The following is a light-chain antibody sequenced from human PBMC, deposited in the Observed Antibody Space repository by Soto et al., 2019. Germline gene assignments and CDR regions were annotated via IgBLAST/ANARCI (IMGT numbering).Light chain of an antibody. CDR1: QSVSRN. CDR2: DAS. Sequence: EIVLTQSPATLCLSPGERATLSCGASQSVSRNLAWYQQKPGQAPRLLIYDASNRATGIPARFSGSGSVTDFTLTISSLEPEDFAVYYCQQRSNWATFGPGTKVDIK. CDR3: QQRSNWAT. V-gene: IGKV3-11*01. J-gene: IGKJ3*01.